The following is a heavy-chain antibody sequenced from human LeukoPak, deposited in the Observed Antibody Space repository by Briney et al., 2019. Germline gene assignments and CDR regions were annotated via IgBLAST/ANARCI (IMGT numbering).Heavy chain of an antibody. D-gene: IGHD3-22*01. J-gene: IGHJ5*02. CDR3: ARDLSGWPDSSGAP. V-gene: IGHV1-2*02. CDR1: GYTFTGYY. Sequence: ASVKVSCKASGYTFTGYYMHWVRQAPGQGLEWMGWINPNSGGTNYAQKFQGRVTMTRDTSISTAYMELSSLRSEDTAVYYCARDLSGWPDSSGAPWGQGTLVTVSS. CDR2: INPNSGGT.